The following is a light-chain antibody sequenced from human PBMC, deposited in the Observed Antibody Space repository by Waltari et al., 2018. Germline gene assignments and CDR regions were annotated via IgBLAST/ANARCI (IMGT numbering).Light chain of an antibody. Sequence: SYELTQPPSVSVSPGQTARITCSGSALPKKYAFWYQQKSGQAPVLVIYEDSKRPSGIPDRFYASSSGTLATLTISGAQVGDEADYYCYSTDGSGDRGVFGGGTKVTVL. CDR1: ALPKKY. V-gene: IGLV3-10*01. CDR3: YSTDGSGDRGV. CDR2: EDS. J-gene: IGLJ3*02.